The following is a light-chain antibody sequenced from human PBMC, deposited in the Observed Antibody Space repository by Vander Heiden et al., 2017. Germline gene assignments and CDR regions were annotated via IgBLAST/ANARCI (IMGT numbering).Light chain of an antibody. CDR1: QTVRSH. J-gene: IGKJ1*01. CDR3: QQYYNWWT. CDR2: DAS. V-gene: IGKV3-15*01. Sequence: EIVMTQSPGIVSLSPGESATLSCRASQTVRSHLAWYQQKPGQAPRLLIYDASTWATGVPARFSGSGSGTDFTLTISSLQSEDFTVYYCQQYYNWWTFGQGTKVKLK.